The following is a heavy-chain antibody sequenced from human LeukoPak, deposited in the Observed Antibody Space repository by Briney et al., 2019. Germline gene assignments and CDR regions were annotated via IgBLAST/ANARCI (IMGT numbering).Heavy chain of an antibody. J-gene: IGHJ3*02. Sequence: SETLSLTCTVSGVSISSYYWSWIRQPPGKGLEWIGNIDYSGATNYNPSLLSRVSISLDMSKSQFSLRLTSVTAADTAVYYCARPRRDDYSYDGFDIWGQGTMVTVSS. D-gene: IGHD5-24*01. CDR2: IDYSGAT. CDR1: GVSISSYY. V-gene: IGHV4-59*01. CDR3: ARPRRDDYSYDGFDI.